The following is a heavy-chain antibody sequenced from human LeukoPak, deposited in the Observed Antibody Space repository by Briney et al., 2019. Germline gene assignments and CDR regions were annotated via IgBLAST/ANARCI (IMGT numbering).Heavy chain of an antibody. CDR3: ASSPGDYYGMDV. CDR2: ISGSGGST. Sequence: GGSLRLSRAASGFTFSSYAMSWVRQAPGKGLEWVSAISGSGGSTHYADSVKGRFTISRDNSKNTLYLQMNSLRAEDTAVYYCASSPGDYYGMDVWGQGTTVTVSS. CDR1: GFTFSSYA. V-gene: IGHV3-23*01. D-gene: IGHD4-17*01. J-gene: IGHJ6*02.